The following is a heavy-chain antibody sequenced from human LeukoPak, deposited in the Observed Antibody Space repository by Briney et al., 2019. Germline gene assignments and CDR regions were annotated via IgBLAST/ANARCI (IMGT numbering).Heavy chain of an antibody. Sequence: PSETLSLTCTISDDSINSDLYFGGWVRQPPGEGLEWIGNMYHSGSAFYSPSLKSRVTMSVDTSKYQFFLKLNSVTAADTAVYYCARGRPYTGGYHLDFWGQGTLVTVSA. CDR2: MYHSGSA. CDR1: DDSINSDLYF. J-gene: IGHJ4*02. D-gene: IGHD1-26*01. V-gene: IGHV4-39*01. CDR3: ARGRPYTGGYHLDF.